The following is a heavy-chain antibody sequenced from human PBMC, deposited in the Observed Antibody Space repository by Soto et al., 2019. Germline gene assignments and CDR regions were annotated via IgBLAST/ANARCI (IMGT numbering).Heavy chain of an antibody. J-gene: IGHJ6*02. V-gene: IGHV4-34*01. CDR3: ARGLIWFGYFGMDV. CDR1: GGSFSGYY. CDR2: INHSGST. D-gene: IGHD3-10*01. Sequence: SETLSLTCAVYGGSFSGYYWSWLRQPPGKGLEWIGEINHSGSTNYNPSLKSRVTISVDTSKNQFSLKLSSVTAADTAVYYCARGLIWFGYFGMDVWGQGTTVTVSS.